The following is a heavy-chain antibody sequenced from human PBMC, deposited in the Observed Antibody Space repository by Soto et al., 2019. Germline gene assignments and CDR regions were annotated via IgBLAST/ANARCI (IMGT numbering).Heavy chain of an antibody. J-gene: IGHJ5*02. CDR3: AREYSSSSEWFDP. V-gene: IGHV4-59*01. CDR1: GGSSSSYY. D-gene: IGHD6-6*01. Sequence: LETLPHTCTVSGGSSSSYYWSWIRQPPGKGLEWIGYIYYSGSTNYNPSLKSRVTISVDTSKNQFSLKLSSVTAADTAVYYCAREYSSSSEWFDPWGQGTLVTV. CDR2: IYYSGST.